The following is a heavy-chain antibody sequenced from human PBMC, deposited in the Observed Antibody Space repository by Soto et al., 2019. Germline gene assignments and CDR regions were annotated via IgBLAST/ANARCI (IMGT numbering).Heavy chain of an antibody. CDR3: AGTSIPTFGWFDP. Sequence: QVQLVESGGGVVQPGRSLRLSCAASGFTFSSYGMHWVRQAPGKGLEWVAVMWYDGSNKYYADSVKGRFTISRDNSKNTLYLQMNSLRAEDTAVYYCAGTSIPTFGWFDPWGQGTLVTVSS. CDR1: GFTFSSYG. D-gene: IGHD3-3*01. CDR2: MWYDGSNK. V-gene: IGHV3-33*01. J-gene: IGHJ5*02.